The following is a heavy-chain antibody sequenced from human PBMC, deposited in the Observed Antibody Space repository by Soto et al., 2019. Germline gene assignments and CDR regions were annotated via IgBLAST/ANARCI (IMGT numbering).Heavy chain of an antibody. V-gene: IGHV1-46*03. J-gene: IGHJ3*02. Sequence: GASVKVSCKASGYTFTSYYMHWVRQAPGQGLEWMGIINPSGGSTSYAQKFQGRVTMTRDTSTSTVYMELSSLRSEDTAVYYCAKAIVGDQDAFDIWGQGTMVTVS. D-gene: IGHD1-26*01. CDR3: AKAIVGDQDAFDI. CDR1: GYTFTSYY. CDR2: INPSGGST.